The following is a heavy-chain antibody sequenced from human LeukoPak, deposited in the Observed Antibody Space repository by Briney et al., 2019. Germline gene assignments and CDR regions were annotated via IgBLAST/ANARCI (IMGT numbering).Heavy chain of an antibody. V-gene: IGHV3-49*03. Sequence: GGSLRLSCTASGFTFGDYAMSWFRQAPGKGLEWVGFIRSKAYGGTTEYAASVKGRFTISRDDSKSIAYLQMNSLKTEDTAVYYCTRSDCSSTSCYDYYYYGMDVWGQGTTVTVSS. CDR1: GFTFGDYA. CDR3: TRSDCSSTSCYDYYYYGMDV. CDR2: IRSKAYGGTT. D-gene: IGHD2-2*01. J-gene: IGHJ6*02.